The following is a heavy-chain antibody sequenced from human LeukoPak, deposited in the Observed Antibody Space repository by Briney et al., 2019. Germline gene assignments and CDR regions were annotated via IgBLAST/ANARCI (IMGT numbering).Heavy chain of an antibody. CDR2: IVITSEYI. CDR3: AKDPNGDYVGAFDT. D-gene: IGHD4-17*01. CDR1: GFTITAYA. J-gene: IGHJ3*02. V-gene: IGHV3-23*01. Sequence: PGGSLRLSCAASGFTITAYAMSWVRQSPGKGLEWVSGIVITSEYIHYADSVKGRFTISRDNSKNTVYLEMSSLRAEDAAVYYCAKDPNGDYVGAFDTWGQGTMVIVSS.